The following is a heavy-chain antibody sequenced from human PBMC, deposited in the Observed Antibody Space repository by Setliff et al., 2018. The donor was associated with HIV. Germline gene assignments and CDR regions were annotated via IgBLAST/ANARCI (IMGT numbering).Heavy chain of an antibody. D-gene: IGHD3-22*01. V-gene: IGHV1-69*13. Sequence: ASVKVSCKATGGTFSSYAISWVRQAPGHGLDWMGGIIPVFGTKNYEQKFQGRVTITADESTSTAYMDLSSLRSEDTAVYYCARGGVYYYDSSGWSMDYWGQGTLVTVSS. CDR3: ARGGVYYYDSSGWSMDY. J-gene: IGHJ4*02. CDR2: IIPVFGTK. CDR1: GGTFSSYA.